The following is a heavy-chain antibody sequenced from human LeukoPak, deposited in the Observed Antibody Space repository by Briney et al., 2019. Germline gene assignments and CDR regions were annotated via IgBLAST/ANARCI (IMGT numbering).Heavy chain of an antibody. D-gene: IGHD2-15*01. CDR3: ARDLPLGSMGGSAFDL. CDR1: GYTFTTFG. Sequence: ASVKVSCKASGYTFTTFGISWGRQPPDQGLEGRGWISGGNGNTDYPQTLQDRFTMTTDTSTNTAYMELRNLRSDDTAVYYCARDLPLGSMGGSAFDLWGQGTLVIVSS. CDR2: ISGGNGNT. V-gene: IGHV1-18*01. J-gene: IGHJ4*02.